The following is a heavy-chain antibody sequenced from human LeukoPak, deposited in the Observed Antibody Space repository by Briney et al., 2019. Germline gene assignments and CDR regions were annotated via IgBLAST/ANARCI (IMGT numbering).Heavy chain of an antibody. CDR2: INPNSGGT. CDR1: GYTFTDYY. Sequence: ASVKVSCKASGYTFTDYYMHWVRQAPGQGLEWMGWINPNSGGTNYAQKFQGRVTMTRDTSISTAYMELSRLRSDDTAVYYCARDMRAGRRLLWFGELTGWFDPWGQGTLVTVSS. CDR3: ARDMRAGRRLLWFGELTGWFDP. J-gene: IGHJ5*02. D-gene: IGHD3-10*01. V-gene: IGHV1-2*02.